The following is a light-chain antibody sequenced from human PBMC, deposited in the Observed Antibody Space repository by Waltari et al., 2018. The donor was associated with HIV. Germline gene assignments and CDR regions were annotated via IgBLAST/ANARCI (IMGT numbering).Light chain of an antibody. CDR3: AVWDDSLSEYV. V-gene: IGLV1-44*01. J-gene: IGLJ1*01. CDR1: LSNIGSTP. Sequence: QSVLTQPPSASGAPGQRVTISCSGSLSNIGSTPVNWYQPLPGTAPRLLIYGSSQRPSGVPDRFSGSRSDTSASLDISGLHSEDEGDYYCAVWDDSLSEYVFATGTKVFVL. CDR2: GSS.